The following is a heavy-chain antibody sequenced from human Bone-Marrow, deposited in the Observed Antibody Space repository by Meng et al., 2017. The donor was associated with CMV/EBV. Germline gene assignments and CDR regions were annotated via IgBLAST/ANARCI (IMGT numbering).Heavy chain of an antibody. CDR1: GFTFSSYA. D-gene: IGHD3-3*01. CDR3: AKDVGFLEWLFDY. Sequence: GESLKISCAASGFTFSSYAMSWVRQAPGKGLEWVSVISGSGGSTYYADSVKGRFTISRDNSKNTLYLQMNSLRAEDTAVYYCAKDVGFLEWLFDYWGQGTLVTFSS. CDR2: ISGSGGST. V-gene: IGHV3-23*01. J-gene: IGHJ4*02.